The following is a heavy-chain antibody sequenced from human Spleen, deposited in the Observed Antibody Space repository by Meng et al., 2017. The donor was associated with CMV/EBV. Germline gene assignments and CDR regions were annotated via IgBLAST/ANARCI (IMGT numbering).Heavy chain of an antibody. CDR2: ISRSGDII. CDR1: GFTVSDYY. J-gene: IGHJ4*02. V-gene: IGHV3-11*04. Sequence: SCAGSGFTVSDYYMTWIRQAPEKGLEWLSYISRSGDIIYYADSVKGRFTISRDNAKNSVYLQMNSLRAEDTAVYYCARDSNDWNDFDYWGQGTLVTVSS. D-gene: IGHD1-1*01. CDR3: ARDSNDWNDFDY.